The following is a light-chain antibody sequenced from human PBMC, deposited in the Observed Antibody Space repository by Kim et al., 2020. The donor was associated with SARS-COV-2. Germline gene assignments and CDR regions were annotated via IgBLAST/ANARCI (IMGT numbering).Light chain of an antibody. Sequence: SYELTQPPSVSVSPGQTASITCSGDKLGDKYACWYQQKPGQSPVLVIYQDSKRPSGIPERFSGSNSGNTATLTISGTQAMDEADYYCQAWDSSTLHWVFG. J-gene: IGLJ3*02. CDR2: QDS. V-gene: IGLV3-1*01. CDR1: KLGDKY. CDR3: QAWDSSTLHWV.